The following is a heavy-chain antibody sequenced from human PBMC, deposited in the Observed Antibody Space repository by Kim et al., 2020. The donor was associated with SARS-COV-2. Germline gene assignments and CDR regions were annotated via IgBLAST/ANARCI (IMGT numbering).Heavy chain of an antibody. CDR2: IHPSGST. CDR3: AWGQDRAKAAY. D-gene: IGHD5-18*01. CDR1: GASFRNYY. Sequence: SETLSLTCSVYGASFRNYYSSWFRQPPGKGLEWIGEIHPSGSTSYNPSLQSRVTISIDSSKDDLSLKRTSVTAADTAVYFCAWGQDRAKAAYWGQGALVT. V-gene: IGHV4-34*01. J-gene: IGHJ4*02.